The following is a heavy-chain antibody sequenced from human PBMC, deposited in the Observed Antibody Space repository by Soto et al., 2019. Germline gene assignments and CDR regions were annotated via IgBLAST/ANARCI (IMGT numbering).Heavy chain of an antibody. Sequence: TLSLACTVSGGSLSSGGYDWSWIRQHPGKGLEWIGYIYYSGSTYYNPSLKSRVTISVDTSKNQFSLKLSSVTAADKAVYYCASYGAPEYYFDYWGQGTLGTVSS. CDR2: IYYSGST. V-gene: IGHV4-31*03. CDR1: GGSLSSGGYD. CDR3: ASYGAPEYYFDY. J-gene: IGHJ4*02. D-gene: IGHD4-17*01.